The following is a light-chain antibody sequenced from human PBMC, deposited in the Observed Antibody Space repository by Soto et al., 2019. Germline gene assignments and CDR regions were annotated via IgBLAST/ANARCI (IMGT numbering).Light chain of an antibody. Sequence: EIVLAQSPGSLSLSPGGRASVPCRSSQSVSSSYLAWYQQIPGQAPRLLINDASRRATGIPDRFSGSGSGTDFTLTISRLEPEDFAVYYCQQYGSSPPTFGQGTKVDIK. V-gene: IGKV3-20*01. CDR3: QQYGSSPPT. CDR1: QSVSSSY. J-gene: IGKJ1*01. CDR2: DAS.